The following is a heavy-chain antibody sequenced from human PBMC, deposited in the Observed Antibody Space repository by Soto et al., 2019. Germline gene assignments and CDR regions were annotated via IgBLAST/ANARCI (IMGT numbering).Heavy chain of an antibody. Sequence: SETLSVTCTVSRGSISRDYWSWIRQPPGKGLEWIGYIYYSGSTNYNPSLKSRVTISVDMSKNHFSLKMNSVTAADTAVYYCARGTSEDYDFWSGYFAPWGQGTLVTVSS. D-gene: IGHD3-3*01. V-gene: IGHV4-59*12. CDR3: ARGTSEDYDFWSGYFAP. CDR1: RGSISRDY. CDR2: IYYSGST. J-gene: IGHJ5*02.